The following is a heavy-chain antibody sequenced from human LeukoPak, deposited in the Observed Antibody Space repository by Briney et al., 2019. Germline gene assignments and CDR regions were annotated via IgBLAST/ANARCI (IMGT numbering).Heavy chain of an antibody. Sequence: SGGSLRLSCAASGFTFSNFGMSWVRQAPGKGLEWVSAISVSGDSTNYADSVKGRFTISRDNSKNTLYLQMNSLRAEDTAVYYCAKVFFMDYWGQGTLVTVSS. CDR1: GFTFSNFG. V-gene: IGHV3-23*01. D-gene: IGHD2-8*01. J-gene: IGHJ4*02. CDR3: AKVFFMDY. CDR2: ISVSGDST.